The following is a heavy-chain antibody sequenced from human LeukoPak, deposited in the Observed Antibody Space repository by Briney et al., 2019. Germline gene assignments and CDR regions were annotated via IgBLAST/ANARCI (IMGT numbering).Heavy chain of an antibody. CDR1: GGSLSSSSYY. V-gene: IGHV4-39*07. CDR3: ARDSVVDIEASTTYYFDS. J-gene: IGHJ4*02. Sequence: SETLSLTCTVSGGSLSSSSYYWGWIRHPPGKGLERIGSIYHSGSTYYNPSLRSRVTISLDTSKDQFSLKMFSVTAADTAVYYCARDSVVDIEASTTYYFDSWGQGTLVTVSS. CDR2: IYHSGST. D-gene: IGHD5-12*01.